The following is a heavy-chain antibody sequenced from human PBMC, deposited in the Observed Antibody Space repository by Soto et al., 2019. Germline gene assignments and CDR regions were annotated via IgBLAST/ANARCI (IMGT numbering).Heavy chain of an antibody. J-gene: IGHJ6*02. Sequence: SLRLSCTASGFTFGDYAMSWFRQAPGKGLEWVGFIRSKAYGGTTEYAASVKGRFTISRDDSKSIAYLQMNSLKTEDTAVYYCTRASAGLGYCSGGSCYFDYYYGMDVWGQGTTVTVSS. CDR3: TRASAGLGYCSGGSCYFDYYYGMDV. V-gene: IGHV3-49*03. D-gene: IGHD2-15*01. CDR1: GFTFGDYA. CDR2: IRSKAYGGTT.